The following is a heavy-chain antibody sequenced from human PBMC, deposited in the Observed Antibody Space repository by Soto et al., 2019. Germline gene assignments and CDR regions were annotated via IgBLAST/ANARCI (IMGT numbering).Heavy chain of an antibody. Sequence: SETLSLTCTVSGGSISSGDYYWSWIRQPPGKGLEWIGYIYYSGNTYYNPSLKSRGNISVDTSKNQFSLKWSSVTAADTAVYYCARTRVTSAILFFQHWGQGTLVTVSS. V-gene: IGHV4-30-4*01. D-gene: IGHD3-3*01. CDR1: GGSISSGDYY. CDR2: IYYSGNT. CDR3: ARTRVTSAILFFQH. J-gene: IGHJ1*01.